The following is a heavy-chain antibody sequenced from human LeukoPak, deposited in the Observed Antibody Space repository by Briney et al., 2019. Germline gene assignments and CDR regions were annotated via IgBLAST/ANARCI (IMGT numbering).Heavy chain of an antibody. Sequence: GGSLRLSCRASGFTFSSYWMSWVRQAPGKGLEWVANIKQDGSEKYYVDSVKGRFTISRDNAKNSLYLQMNSLRAEDMALYYCAKDIGAVAGNGFDYWGQGTLVTVSS. CDR3: AKDIGAVAGNGFDY. V-gene: IGHV3-7*03. J-gene: IGHJ4*02. CDR1: GFTFSSYW. D-gene: IGHD6-19*01. CDR2: IKQDGSEK.